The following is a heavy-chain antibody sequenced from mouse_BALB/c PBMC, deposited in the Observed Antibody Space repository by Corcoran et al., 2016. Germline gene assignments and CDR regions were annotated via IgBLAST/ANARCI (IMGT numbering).Heavy chain of an antibody. V-gene: IGHV3-6*02. D-gene: IGHD1-1*01. CDR2: ISYDGSN. CDR1: GYSITSGYY. CDR3: ARNYYGRDYAMDY. J-gene: IGHJ4*01. Sequence: DVLLQESGPGLVKPSQSLSLTCSVTGYSITSGYYWNWIREFPGNKLEWMGYISYDGSNNYNPSLKNRIYITRDTSKNHFFLKLNSVTTEDTATYYCARNYYGRDYAMDYWGQGTSVTVSS.